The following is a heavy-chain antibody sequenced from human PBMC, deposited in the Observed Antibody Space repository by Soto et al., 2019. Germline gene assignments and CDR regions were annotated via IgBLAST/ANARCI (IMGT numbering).Heavy chain of an antibody. CDR3: ARDQVESGYPEYFQH. CDR1: GFTFDDYA. J-gene: IGHJ1*01. CDR2: ISWNSGSI. D-gene: IGHD3-22*01. Sequence: GGSLRLSCAASGFTFDDYAMHWVRQAPGKGLEWVSGISWNSGSIGYADSVKGRFTISRDNSKNTLYLQMNSLRAEDTAVYYCARDQVESGYPEYFQHWGQGTLVTVSS. V-gene: IGHV3-9*01.